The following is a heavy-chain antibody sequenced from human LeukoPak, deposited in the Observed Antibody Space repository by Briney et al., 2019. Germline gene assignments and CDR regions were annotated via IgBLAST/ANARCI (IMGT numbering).Heavy chain of an antibody. CDR1: GYTLTINH. CDR2: INSSGDST. V-gene: IGHV1-46*01. CDR3: AKLATSDTGETY. Sequence: ASVKVSCKASGYTLTINHIHWVRQAPGQGLEWMGVINSSGDSTTYAQNFQGRVTMTRDTSTSTVYMELRSLRSEDTAIYYCAKLATSDTGETYWGQGTLVTVSS. D-gene: IGHD3-16*01. J-gene: IGHJ4*02.